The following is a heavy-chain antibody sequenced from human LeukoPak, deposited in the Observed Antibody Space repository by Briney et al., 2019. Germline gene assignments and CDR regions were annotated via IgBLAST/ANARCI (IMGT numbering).Heavy chain of an antibody. J-gene: IGHJ4*02. CDR1: GGSISSGGYY. Sequence: PSETLSLTCTVSGGSISSGGYYWSWIRQHPGKGLEWIGYIYYSGSTCYNPSLKSRVTISVDTSKNQFSLKLSSVTAADTAVYYCARGGLEPKLFDYWGQGTLVTVSS. CDR2: IYYSGST. D-gene: IGHD3-3*01. V-gene: IGHV4-31*03. CDR3: ARGGLEPKLFDY.